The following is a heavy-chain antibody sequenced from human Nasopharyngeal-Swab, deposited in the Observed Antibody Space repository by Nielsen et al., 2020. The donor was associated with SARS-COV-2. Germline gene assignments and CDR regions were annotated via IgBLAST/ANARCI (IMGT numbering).Heavy chain of an antibody. Sequence: GESLKISCAASGFTFSDYDMHWVRPAPGKGLEHFSGIRRDGRSIFFADSVRDRFTISRDNSKNTLYLQMGGLRAEDMAVYYCARAPYSGSYYGFDYWGQGTLVTVSS. CDR1: GFTFSDYD. CDR2: IRRDGRSI. CDR3: ARAPYSGSYYGFDY. V-gene: IGHV3-64*02. D-gene: IGHD1-26*01. J-gene: IGHJ4*02.